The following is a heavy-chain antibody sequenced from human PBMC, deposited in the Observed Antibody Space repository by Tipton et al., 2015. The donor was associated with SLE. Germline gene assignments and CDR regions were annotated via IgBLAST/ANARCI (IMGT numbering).Heavy chain of an antibody. J-gene: IGHJ6*02. V-gene: IGHV3-30*02. CDR3: ARGSTNYYYYGMDV. CDR2: IRYDGSNK. Sequence: SLRLSCAASGFTFSTYGIHWVRQAPGKGLEWVAFIRYDGSNKYYADSVKGRFTISRDNSKSTLYLQMNSLRAEDTAVYYCARGSTNYYYYGMDVWGQGTTVTVSS. D-gene: IGHD2-2*01. CDR1: GFTFSTYG.